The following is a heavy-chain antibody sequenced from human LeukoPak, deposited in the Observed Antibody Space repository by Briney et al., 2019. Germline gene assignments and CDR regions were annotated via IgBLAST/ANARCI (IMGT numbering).Heavy chain of an antibody. V-gene: IGHV1-69*13. Sequence: SVKVSCKASGGTFSSYAISWVRQAPGQGLEWMGGIIPIFGTANYAQKFQGRVTITADESTSTAYMELSSLRSEDTAVYYCARVVRRYSSSWYNYWGQGTLVTVSS. D-gene: IGHD6-13*01. CDR3: ARVVRRYSSSWYNY. CDR1: GGTFSSYA. CDR2: IIPIFGTA. J-gene: IGHJ4*02.